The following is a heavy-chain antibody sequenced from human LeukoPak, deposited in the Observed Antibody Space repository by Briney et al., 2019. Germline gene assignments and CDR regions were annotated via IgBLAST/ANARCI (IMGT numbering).Heavy chain of an antibody. Sequence: SETLSLTCAVYGGSFSGYYWSWIRQPPGKGLEWIGEINHSGSTNYNPSLKSRVTISVDTSKNQFSLKLGSVTAADTAVYYCARALTGTTFFDYWGQGTLVTVSS. CDR2: INHSGST. CDR3: ARALTGTTFFDY. V-gene: IGHV4-34*01. CDR1: GGSFSGYY. J-gene: IGHJ4*02. D-gene: IGHD1-7*01.